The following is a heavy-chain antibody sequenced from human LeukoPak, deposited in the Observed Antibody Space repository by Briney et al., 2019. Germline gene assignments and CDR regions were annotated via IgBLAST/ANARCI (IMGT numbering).Heavy chain of an antibody. CDR3: ARSQQQLVPVYYYYGMDV. CDR1: GFTFSSYA. D-gene: IGHD6-13*01. CDR2: ISYDGSNK. Sequence: GGSLRLSCAASGFTFSSYAVHWVRQAPGKGLEWVAVISYDGSNKYYADSVKGRFTISRDNSKNTLYLQMNSLRAEDTAVYYCARSQQQLVPVYYYYGMDVWGQGTTVTVSS. V-gene: IGHV3-30-3*01. J-gene: IGHJ6*02.